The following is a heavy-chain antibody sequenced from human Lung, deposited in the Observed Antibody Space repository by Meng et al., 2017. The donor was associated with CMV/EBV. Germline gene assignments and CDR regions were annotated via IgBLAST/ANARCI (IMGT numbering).Heavy chain of an antibody. Sequence: SVKVSXKASGGIFSSYAISWVRQAAGQGLEWRGGIIPISGTLNYAQKFKGRVTITTDESTGTVYMELSSLRSEDTAVYYCARNSRSWGILFTRDRMYYGMDVWGQGTTVXVSS. CDR3: ARNSRSWGILFTRDRMYYGMDV. CDR2: IIPISGTL. J-gene: IGHJ6*02. CDR1: GGIFSSYA. D-gene: IGHD2/OR15-2a*01. V-gene: IGHV1-69*05.